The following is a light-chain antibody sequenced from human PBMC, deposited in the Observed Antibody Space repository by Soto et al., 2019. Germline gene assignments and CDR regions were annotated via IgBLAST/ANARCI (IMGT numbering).Light chain of an antibody. V-gene: IGKV1-39*01. CDR2: AAS. CDR1: QSISSY. J-gene: IGKJ2*01. CDR3: QQYHSYSYT. Sequence: DIQMTQSPSSLSASVGDRVTITCRASQSISSYLNWYQQKPGKAPKXLIYAASSLQSGVPSRFSGSGSETELTITINSLQPDDSETYYCQQYHSYSYTFGQGTKVDIK.